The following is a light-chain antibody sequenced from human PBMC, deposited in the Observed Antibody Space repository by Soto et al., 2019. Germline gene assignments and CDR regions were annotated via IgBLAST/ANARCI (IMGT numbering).Light chain of an antibody. J-gene: IGLJ1*01. Sequence: QSALTQPASVSGSPGQSITISCTGTSSDVGGHNAVSWYRQDPGKAPKLVIYDVTNRPSVVSNRFSGSKSGNTASLTISGLQTEDEADYYCSSFTSSITYVFGTGTKVTVL. V-gene: IGLV2-14*01. CDR2: DVT. CDR3: SSFTSSITYV. CDR1: SSDVGGHNA.